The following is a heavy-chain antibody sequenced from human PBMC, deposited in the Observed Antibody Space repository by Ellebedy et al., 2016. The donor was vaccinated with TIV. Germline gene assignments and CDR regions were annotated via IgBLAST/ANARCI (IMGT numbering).Heavy chain of an antibody. V-gene: IGHV3-66*01. D-gene: IGHD6-13*01. CDR1: GFTVSSNY. J-gene: IGHJ4*02. CDR3: AREGSSSSWYVGY. Sequence: PGGSLRLSCAASGFTVSSNYMNRVRQAPGKGLEWVSVIYSGGSTYYADSVKGRFTISRDNSKNTLYLQMNSLRAEDTAVYYCAREGSSSSWYVGYWGQGTLVTVSS. CDR2: IYSGGST.